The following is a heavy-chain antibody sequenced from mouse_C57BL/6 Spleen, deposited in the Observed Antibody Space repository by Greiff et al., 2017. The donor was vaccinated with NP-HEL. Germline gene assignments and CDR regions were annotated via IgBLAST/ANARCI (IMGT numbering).Heavy chain of an antibody. V-gene: IGHV1-50*01. Sequence: QVQLQQPGAELVKPGASVKLSCKASGYTFTSYWMQWVKQRPGQGLEWIGEIGTSDSYNNYNQKFKGQATLTVDTSSSTAYMQLSSLTSEDSAVYYCTRREPWTYWGQGTTLTVSS. CDR2: IGTSDSYN. CDR1: GYTFTSYW. CDR3: TRREPWTY. J-gene: IGHJ2*01.